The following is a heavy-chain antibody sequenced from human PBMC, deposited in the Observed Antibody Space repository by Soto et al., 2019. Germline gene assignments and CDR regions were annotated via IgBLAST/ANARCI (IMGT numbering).Heavy chain of an antibody. V-gene: IGHV4-39*02. CDR1: GDSIRNINYY. Sequence: QLQLQESGPGLVKSSETLSLTCTLSGDSIRNINYYWGWIRQPPGKGLEWIGSIYYSGSTYYNPSLQSRVAMSLDTSKNDVSLNLSSVTAADTAVYYCARCRGYCSGMSCFCSFDPWGQGTLVSVSS. CDR3: ARCRGYCSGMSCFCSFDP. J-gene: IGHJ5*02. D-gene: IGHD2-15*01. CDR2: IYYSGST.